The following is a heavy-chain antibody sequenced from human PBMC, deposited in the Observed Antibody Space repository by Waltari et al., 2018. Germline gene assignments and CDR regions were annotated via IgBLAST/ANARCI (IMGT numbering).Heavy chain of an antibody. CDR3: AKSACISAGTFCYYIDV. J-gene: IGHJ6*03. V-gene: IGHV3-9*01. Sequence: GGALAHTGWSLTCSCEASGCPLGASALPCVRHVPGKSLELVSGVSWNNYKLDYVDSVKCRFSISRDNGKNSLYLQMNSLKLEDPAFYYCAKSACISAGTFCYYIDVWGKGTRVTVSS. D-gene: IGHD3-10*01. CDR1: GCPLGASA. CDR2: VSWNNYKL.